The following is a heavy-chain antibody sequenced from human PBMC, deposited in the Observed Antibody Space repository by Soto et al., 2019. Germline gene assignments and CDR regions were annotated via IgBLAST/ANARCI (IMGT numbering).Heavy chain of an antibody. D-gene: IGHD6-19*01. CDR3: AKATTNGGWFNPFDS. CDR1: GFSFFNYA. CDR2: LSGSGTST. Sequence: HPGGSLRLSCAASGFSFFNYAMNFVRHSPLKGLEWVSGLSGSGTSTYYADSVKGRFTISRDNSRDTLFLQMNSLTADDTAVYYCAKATTNGGWFNPFDSWGQGALVTVSS. J-gene: IGHJ4*02. V-gene: IGHV3-23*01.